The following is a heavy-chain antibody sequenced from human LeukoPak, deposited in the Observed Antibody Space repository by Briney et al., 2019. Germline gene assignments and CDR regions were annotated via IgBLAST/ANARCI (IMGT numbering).Heavy chain of an antibody. Sequence: GESLKISCKGSGYSFTSYWISWVRQMPVKGLEWMGRIDPSDSYTNYSPSFQGHVTISADKSISTAYLQWSSLKASDTAMYYCARPNPPLTMVGPNWFDPWGQGTLVTVSS. CDR1: GYSFTSYW. D-gene: IGHD4/OR15-4a*01. CDR3: ARPNPPLTMVGPNWFDP. V-gene: IGHV5-10-1*01. J-gene: IGHJ5*02. CDR2: IDPSDSYT.